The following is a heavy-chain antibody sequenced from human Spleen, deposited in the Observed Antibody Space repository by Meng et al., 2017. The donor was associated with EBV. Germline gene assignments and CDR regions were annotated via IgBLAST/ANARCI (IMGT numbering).Heavy chain of an antibody. CDR3: SRDLAGSDDY. CDR2: TNEYGTIT. D-gene: IGHD1-14*01. CDR1: GFTFSSYC. Sequence: VQLVEAGGALLQPGGSLRLSCAASGFTFSSYCMHWGRQAPGKGLVWVSRTNEYGTITTYADSVKGRFTISRDNAKNTLYLQMNSLRAEDTAVYYCSRDLAGSDDYWGQGTLVTVSS. V-gene: IGHV3-74*01. J-gene: IGHJ4*02.